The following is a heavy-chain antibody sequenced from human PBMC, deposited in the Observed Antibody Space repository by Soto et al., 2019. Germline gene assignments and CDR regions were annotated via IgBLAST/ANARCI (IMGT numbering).Heavy chain of an antibody. CDR2: INHSGST. CDR1: GGSFSGYY. CDR3: ARVRGSGWIDY. Sequence: SETLSLTCAVYGGSFSGYYLSWIRQPPGKGLEWIGEINHSGSTNYNPSLKSRVTISVDTSKNQFSLKLSSVTAADTAVYYCARVRGSGWIDYWGQGTLVTVYS. D-gene: IGHD6-19*01. V-gene: IGHV4-34*01. J-gene: IGHJ4*02.